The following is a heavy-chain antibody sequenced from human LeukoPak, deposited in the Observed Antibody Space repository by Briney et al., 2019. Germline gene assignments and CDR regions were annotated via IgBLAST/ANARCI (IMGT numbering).Heavy chain of an antibody. D-gene: IGHD3-10*01. CDR2: IYSGGST. V-gene: IGHV3-53*01. J-gene: IGHJ5*02. CDR1: GFTVSSNY. Sequence: GGSLRLSCAASGFTVSSNYMSWVRQAPGKGLEWVSVIYSGGSTYYADSVRGRFTISRDNSKNTLYLQMNSLRAEDTAVYYCAKDLTVRGHPWPNWFDPWGQGTLVTVSS. CDR3: AKDLTVRGHPWPNWFDP.